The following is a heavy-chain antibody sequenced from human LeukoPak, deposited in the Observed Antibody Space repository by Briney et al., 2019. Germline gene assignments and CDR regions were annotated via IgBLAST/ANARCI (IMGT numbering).Heavy chain of an antibody. CDR1: GFTFSSYA. J-gene: IGHJ6*02. V-gene: IGHV3-23*01. Sequence: PGGSLRLSCAASGFTFSSYAMSWVRQAPGKGLEWVSAISGSGGSTYYADSVKGRFTISRDNSKNTLYLQMNSLRAEDTAVYYCARAILDYYYGMDVWGQGTTVTVSS. CDR2: ISGSGGST. CDR3: ARAILDYYYGMDV.